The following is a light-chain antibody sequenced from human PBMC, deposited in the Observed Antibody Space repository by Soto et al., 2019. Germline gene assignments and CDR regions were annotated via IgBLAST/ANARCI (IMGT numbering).Light chain of an antibody. J-gene: IGLJ3*02. V-gene: IGLV2-8*01. CDR3: SSYAGSNNWV. CDR1: SSDVGGYNY. CDR2: XXX. Sequence: QSALTQPPSASGSPGQSVTISCTGTSSDVGGYNYVSWYQQHPGKAPKLMIYXXXXXXXXXXXXXXGSKSGNTASLTVSGXXXXXXXXXYCSSYAGSNNWVFGGGTKLTVL.